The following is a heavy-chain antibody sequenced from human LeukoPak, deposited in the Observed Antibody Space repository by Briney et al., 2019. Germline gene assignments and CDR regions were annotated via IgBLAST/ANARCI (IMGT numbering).Heavy chain of an antibody. CDR1: GYTFTSYW. CDR3: ARNHHYDAGAYYNVFDALDI. CDR2: IYHGADSDM. J-gene: IGHJ3*02. V-gene: IGHV5-51*01. D-gene: IGHD3-10*01. Sequence: GESLRISCKASGYTFTSYWIGWVRQMPDKGLEWMAIIYHGADSDMRYSPSFQGQVTISFDKSINTAYLQWSSLKASDTAMYYCARNHHYDAGAYYNVFDALDIWGQGTMVTVSS.